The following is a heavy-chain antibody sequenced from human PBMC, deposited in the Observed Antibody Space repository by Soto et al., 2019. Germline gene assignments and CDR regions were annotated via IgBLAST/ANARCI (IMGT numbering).Heavy chain of an antibody. CDR3: ASSYCGGDCYKNWFDP. Sequence: QLQLQESGPGLVKPSETLSLTCTVSGGSISIISYYWGWIRQPPGKGLEWIGSIYYSGSTDYNPSLKSQVTISVDTSKNQFSLKLSSVTAADTPVYYCASSYCGGDCYKNWFDPWGQGTLVTVSS. CDR1: GGSISIISYY. V-gene: IGHV4-39*01. CDR2: IYYSGST. D-gene: IGHD2-21*02. J-gene: IGHJ5*02.